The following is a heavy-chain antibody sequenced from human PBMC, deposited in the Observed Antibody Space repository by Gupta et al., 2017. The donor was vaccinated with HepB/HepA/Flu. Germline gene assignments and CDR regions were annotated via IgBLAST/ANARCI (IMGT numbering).Heavy chain of an antibody. Sequence: EVQLVESGGGLVQPGGSLRLSCAASGFTFSWYWMNWVRQAPGKGLEWVANIKPDGSEKYYVDSVKGRFTISRDNAEKSMYLQMNNLKADDTAVYYCATNSLGWGQGTLVTVSS. V-gene: IGHV3-7*01. J-gene: IGHJ4*02. CDR3: ATNSLG. D-gene: IGHD4-23*01. CDR2: IKPDGSEK. CDR1: GFTFSWYW.